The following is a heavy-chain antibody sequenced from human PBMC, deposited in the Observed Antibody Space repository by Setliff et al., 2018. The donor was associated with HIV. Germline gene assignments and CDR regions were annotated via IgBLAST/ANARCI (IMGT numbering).Heavy chain of an antibody. D-gene: IGHD7-27*01. CDR3: AKGWGSPDY. Sequence: GGSLRLSCAASGFTFNTYAMSWVRQAPGKGLEWVSIVSGSGGSTYYADSVKGRFTISRDNSKNTLHLQMNSLGVEDTAVYYCAKGWGSPDYWGRGTLVTVSS. CDR1: GFTFNTYA. V-gene: IGHV3-23*01. CDR2: VSGSGGST. J-gene: IGHJ4*02.